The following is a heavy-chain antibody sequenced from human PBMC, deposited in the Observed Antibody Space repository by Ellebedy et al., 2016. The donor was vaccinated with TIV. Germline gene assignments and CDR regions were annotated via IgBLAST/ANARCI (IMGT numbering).Heavy chain of an antibody. CDR2: NSPYNGDT. Sequence: AASVKVSCKASGYTFISYSISWVRQAPGQGLEWLGWNSPYNGDTNYAQKVQDRVTMTTDTSTSTAYMELRSLRTDDTAVYYCARQCTSTSCYNLGYGMDVWGHGTTVTVSS. V-gene: IGHV1-18*04. CDR1: GYTFISYS. J-gene: IGHJ6*02. D-gene: IGHD2-2*02. CDR3: ARQCTSTSCYNLGYGMDV.